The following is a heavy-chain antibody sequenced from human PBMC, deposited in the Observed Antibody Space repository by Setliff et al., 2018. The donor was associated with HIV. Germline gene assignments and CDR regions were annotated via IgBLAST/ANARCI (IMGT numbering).Heavy chain of an antibody. V-gene: IGHV1-18*01. D-gene: IGHD3-3*01. CDR1: GYPFTSYG. Sequence: ASVKVSCKASGYPFTSYGICWVRQAPGHGLEWMGYISPYNGDAYYAEKFQGRVTMTTDTSTTAVSMELTNLRSDDTAVYYCARANVPYSNFWSFSYSLPYYFDYWGQGTLVTVSS. CDR3: ARANVPYSNFWSFSYSLPYYFDY. J-gene: IGHJ4*02. CDR2: ISPYNGDA.